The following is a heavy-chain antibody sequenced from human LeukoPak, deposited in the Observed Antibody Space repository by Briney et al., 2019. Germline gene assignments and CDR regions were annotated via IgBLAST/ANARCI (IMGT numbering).Heavy chain of an antibody. CDR2: INHSGYT. Sequence: PSETLSLTCAVSGVAFSNYYWSWVRQSPRKGLEWIGEINHSGYTNYNPSLKSRVPMSIDTSKNQFSLMLTSVTAADTAVYYCTRAVAGHPDWGQGTLVTVSS. CDR1: GVAFSNYY. D-gene: IGHD6-19*01. J-gene: IGHJ4*02. V-gene: IGHV4-34*01. CDR3: TRAVAGHPD.